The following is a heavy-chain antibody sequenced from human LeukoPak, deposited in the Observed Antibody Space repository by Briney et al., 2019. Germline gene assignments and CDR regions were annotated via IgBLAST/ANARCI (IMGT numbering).Heavy chain of an antibody. V-gene: IGHV3-74*01. D-gene: IGHD3-10*02. CDR1: GFTFSSYW. Sequence: PGGSLRLSCAASGFTFSSYWMHWVRQAPGKGLVWVSRINSDGSGTSYADSVKGRFTISRGNAKNTLYLQMNSLRAEDTAVYYCAREPAVHDYFDYWGQGTLVTVSS. J-gene: IGHJ4*02. CDR2: INSDGSGT. CDR3: AREPAVHDYFDY.